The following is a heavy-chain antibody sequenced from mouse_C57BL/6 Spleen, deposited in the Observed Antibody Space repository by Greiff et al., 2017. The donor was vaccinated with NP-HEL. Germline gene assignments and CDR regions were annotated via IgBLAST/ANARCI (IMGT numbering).Heavy chain of an antibody. J-gene: IGHJ3*01. Sequence: VQLQQPGAELVRPGSSVKLSCKASGYTFTSYWMHWVKQRPIQGLEWIGNIDPSDSETHYNQKFKDKATLTVDKSSSTAYMQLSSLTSEDSAVYYCATYYYGSSYGFADWGQGTLVTVSA. D-gene: IGHD1-1*01. CDR1: GYTFTSYW. V-gene: IGHV1-52*01. CDR3: ATYYYGSSYGFAD. CDR2: IDPSDSET.